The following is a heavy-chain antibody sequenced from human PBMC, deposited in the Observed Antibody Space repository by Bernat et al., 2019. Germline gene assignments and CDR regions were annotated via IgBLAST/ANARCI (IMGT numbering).Heavy chain of an antibody. CDR3: AKDQLTGHLFNYYYYGMDV. Sequence: QVQLVESGGGVVQPGRSLRLSCAASGFTFSSYGMHWVRQAPGKGLELVAVISYDGSNKYYADSVKGRFTISRDSSKNTLYLQMNSLRAEDTAVYYCAKDQLTGHLFNYYYYGMDVWGQGTTVTVSS. CDR2: ISYDGSNK. J-gene: IGHJ6*02. D-gene: IGHD7-27*01. V-gene: IGHV3-30*18. CDR1: GFTFSSYG.